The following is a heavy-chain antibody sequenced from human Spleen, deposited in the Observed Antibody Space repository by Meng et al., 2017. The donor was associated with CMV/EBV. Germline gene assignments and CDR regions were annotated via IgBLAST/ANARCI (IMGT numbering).Heavy chain of an antibody. D-gene: IGHD3-9*01. J-gene: IGHJ4*02. CDR2: MNPHPNRRDT. CDR1: GYTFTAHY. CDR3: ARAPSSNYDILTGYKYYFDS. Sequence: ASVKVSCKASGYTFTAHYFHWGRQAPGQGLEWMGWMNPHPNRRDTKYGQRFQGRVTMTSDTSLSTAYLQWSSLKASDTAMYYCARAPSSNYDILTGYKYYFDSWGQGTLVTVSS. V-gene: IGHV1-2*02.